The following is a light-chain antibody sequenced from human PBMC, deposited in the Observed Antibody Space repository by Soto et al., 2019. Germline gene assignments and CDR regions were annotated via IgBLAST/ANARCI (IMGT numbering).Light chain of an antibody. CDR2: QDS. CDR3: QAWDSSTYVV. Sequence: SYELTQPPSVSVSLGQTASITCSGDKLGDKYACWYQQKPGQSPVLVIYQDSKRPSGIPERFSGSNSGNTATLTISGTQAMDEADYYCQAWDSSTYVVFGGGTNVTVL. V-gene: IGLV3-1*01. J-gene: IGLJ2*01. CDR1: KLGDKY.